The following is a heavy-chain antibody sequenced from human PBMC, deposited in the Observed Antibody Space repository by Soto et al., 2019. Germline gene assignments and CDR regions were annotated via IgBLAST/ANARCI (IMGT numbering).Heavy chain of an antibody. CDR3: ARGGYCSSTSCYPHAFDI. D-gene: IGHD2-2*01. J-gene: IGHJ3*02. CDR1: GFTFSSYG. V-gene: IGHV3-33*01. CDR2: IWYDGSNK. Sequence: QVQLVESGGGVVQPGRSLRLSCAASGFTFSSYGMHWVRQAPGKGLEWVAVIWYDGSNKYYADSVKGRFTISRDNFKNTLYLQMNSLRAEDSAVYYCARGGYCSSTSCYPHAFDIWGQGTMVTVSS.